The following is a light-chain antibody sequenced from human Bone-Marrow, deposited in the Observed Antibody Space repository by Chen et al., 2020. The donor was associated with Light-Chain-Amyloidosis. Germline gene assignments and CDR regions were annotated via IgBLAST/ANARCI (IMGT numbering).Light chain of an antibody. CDR2: DDS. J-gene: IGLJ3*02. V-gene: IGLV3-21*02. CDR3: QVWDSSSDRPV. CDR1: NIGSTS. Sequence: SYVLTQPSSVSVAPGQTATIDCGGNNIGSTSVHWYQQTPGQAPLLVVYDDSDRTSGIPERLSGSNSGNTATLTIIRVEAGDEADYYCQVWDSSSDRPVFGGGTTLTVL.